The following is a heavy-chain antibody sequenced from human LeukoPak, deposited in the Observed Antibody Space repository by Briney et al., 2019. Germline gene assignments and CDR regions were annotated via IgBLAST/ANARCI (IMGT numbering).Heavy chain of an antibody. D-gene: IGHD2-2*01. Sequence: SETLSLTCTVSGGSIRSSYYYWGWIRQPPGKGLEWIGSIYDSGSTYYNPSLKSRVTISVDTSKNQFSLRLSSVTAADTAVYYCARLQYCSGTSCYWFDPWGRGTLVTVSS. CDR3: ARLQYCSGTSCYWFDP. CDR2: IYDSGST. CDR1: GGSIRSSYYY. J-gene: IGHJ5*02. V-gene: IGHV4-39*07.